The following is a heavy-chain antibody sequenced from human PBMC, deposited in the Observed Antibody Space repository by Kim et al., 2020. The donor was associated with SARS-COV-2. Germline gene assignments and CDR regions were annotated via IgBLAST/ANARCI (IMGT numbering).Heavy chain of an antibody. D-gene: IGHD1-26*01. CDR3: TNDRRSTTLFLQH. J-gene: IGHJ1*01. V-gene: IGHV3-30-3*02. Sequence: YVAAVKGRFTSTRDNTNNTAYLRMNSLKPEDTAVYYCTNDRRSTTLFLQHWGQGTLVTVSS.